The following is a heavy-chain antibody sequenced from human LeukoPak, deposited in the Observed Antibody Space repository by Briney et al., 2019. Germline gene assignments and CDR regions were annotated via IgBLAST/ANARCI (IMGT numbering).Heavy chain of an antibody. CDR3: AKDLGLPEGY. V-gene: IGHV3-48*01. CDR1: GFTFSNYG. Sequence: GGSLRLSCAASGFTFSNYGMHWVRQAPGKGLEWVSYISSSGSTIYYADSVKGRFTISRDNSKNTLYLQMNSLRAEDTAVYYCAKDLGLPEGYWGQGTLVTVSS. CDR2: ISSSGSTI. D-gene: IGHD5-12*01. J-gene: IGHJ4*02.